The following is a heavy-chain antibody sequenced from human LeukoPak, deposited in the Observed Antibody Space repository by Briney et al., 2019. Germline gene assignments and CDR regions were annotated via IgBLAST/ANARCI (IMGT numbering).Heavy chain of an antibody. J-gene: IGHJ4*02. CDR2: ISAYNGNT. CDR3: ARDRYSGSVLGPYYFDY. Sequence: ASVKVSCKASGYTFTSYGISWVRQAPGQGLEWMGWISAYNGNTKYSQEFQGRVTITRDTSASTAYMELSSLRSEDMAVYYCARDRYSGSVLGPYYFDYWGQGTLVTVSS. V-gene: IGHV1-18*03. CDR1: GYTFTSYG. D-gene: IGHD1-26*01.